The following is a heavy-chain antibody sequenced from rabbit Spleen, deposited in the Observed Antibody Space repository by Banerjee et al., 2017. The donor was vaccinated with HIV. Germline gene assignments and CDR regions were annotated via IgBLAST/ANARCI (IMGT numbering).Heavy chain of an antibody. Sequence: QSLEESGGDLVKPGASLTLTCTASGFSFSGNAMCWVRQAPGKGLEWIACIYAGSSGETYYASWAKGRFTISKTSSTTVTLQVTSLTAADTATYFCAREGSGQVFFNLWGPGTLVTVS. D-gene: IGHD4-1*01. V-gene: IGHV1S40*01. CDR2: IYAGSSGET. CDR1: GFSFSGNA. CDR3: AREGSGQVFFNL. J-gene: IGHJ4*01.